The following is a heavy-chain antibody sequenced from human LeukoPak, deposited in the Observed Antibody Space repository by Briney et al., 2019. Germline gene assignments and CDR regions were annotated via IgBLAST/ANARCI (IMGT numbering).Heavy chain of an antibody. V-gene: IGHV3-48*04. CDR3: ARDRGGSYSAIDY. CDR2: ISSSSITI. J-gene: IGHJ4*02. Sequence: PGGSLRLSCAASGFTFSSYSLNWVRQAPGKGLEWVSFISSSSITIYYADSVKGRFNISRDNAEKSLYLQMNSLRAEDTAVYYCARDRGGSYSAIDYWGQGTLVTVSS. D-gene: IGHD2-15*01. CDR1: GFTFSSYS.